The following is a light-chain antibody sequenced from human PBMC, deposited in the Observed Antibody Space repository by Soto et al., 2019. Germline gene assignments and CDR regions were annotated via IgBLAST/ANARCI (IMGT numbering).Light chain of an antibody. CDR1: NLGSYS. CDR3: QVWDGSSDHWV. J-gene: IGLJ3*02. CDR2: EDN. Sequence: SYELTQPPSVSVAPGQTASIPCGGDNLGSYSVHWYQQRPGQAPVLVAYEDNVRPSGIPERVSGSNSGTTATLTISWVEAGDEADYYCQVWDGSSDHWVFGGGTKLTVL. V-gene: IGLV3-21*02.